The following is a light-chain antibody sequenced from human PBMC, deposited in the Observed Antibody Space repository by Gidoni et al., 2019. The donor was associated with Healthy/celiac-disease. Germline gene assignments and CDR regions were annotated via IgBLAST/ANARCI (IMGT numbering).Light chain of an antibody. Sequence: DIVMTQSPDSLAVSLGERATINCKSNQSVLYSSNNKNYLAWYQQKPGQPPKLLIYWASTRESGVPDRFIGSGSGTDFTLPISSLQAEDVAVYYCQQYYSTPWTFGQGTKVEIK. CDR3: QQYYSTPWT. J-gene: IGKJ1*01. V-gene: IGKV4-1*01. CDR1: QSVLYSSNNKNY. CDR2: WAS.